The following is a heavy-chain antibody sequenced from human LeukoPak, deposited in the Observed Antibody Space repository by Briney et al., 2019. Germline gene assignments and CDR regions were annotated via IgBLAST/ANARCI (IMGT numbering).Heavy chain of an antibody. V-gene: IGHV3-23*01. CDR2: ISGSGGST. Sequence: PGGSLRLSCAASGFTFSSYAMSWVSQAPGKGLEWVSAISGSGGSTYYADSVKGRFTISRDNSKNTPYLQMNSLRAEDTAVYYCAKDMGYDYVWGSYRYIGDYWGQGTLVTVSS. D-gene: IGHD3-16*02. J-gene: IGHJ4*02. CDR1: GFTFSSYA. CDR3: AKDMGYDYVWGSYRYIGDY.